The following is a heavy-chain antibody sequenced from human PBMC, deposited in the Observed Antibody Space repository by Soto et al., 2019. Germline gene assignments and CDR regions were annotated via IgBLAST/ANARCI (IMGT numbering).Heavy chain of an antibody. CDR1: GYTFTSYY. J-gene: IGHJ4*02. Sequence: ASVKVSCKASGYTFTSYYMHWVRQAPGQGLEWMGIINPSGGSTSYAQKFQGRVTMTRDTSTSTVYMELSSLRSEDTAVYYCARLSTSSSFWSGYPDDYWGQGTLVTVSS. CDR3: ARLSTSSSFWSGYPDDY. V-gene: IGHV1-46*03. D-gene: IGHD3-3*01. CDR2: INPSGGST.